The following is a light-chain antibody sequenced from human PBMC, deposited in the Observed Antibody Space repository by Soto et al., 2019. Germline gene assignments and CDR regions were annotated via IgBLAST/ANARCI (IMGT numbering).Light chain of an antibody. CDR3: SSFRSSSTSYV. CDR1: SSDIGDSNY. J-gene: IGLJ1*01. CDR2: DVS. V-gene: IGLV2-14*03. Sequence: QSVLTQPASVSGSPGQSITISCTGTSSDIGDSNYVSWYQQHPGKAPKLVIYDVSNRPSGVSNRFSGSKSANTASLTTSGLQAEDEADYYCSSFRSSSTSYVFGTGTKVTV.